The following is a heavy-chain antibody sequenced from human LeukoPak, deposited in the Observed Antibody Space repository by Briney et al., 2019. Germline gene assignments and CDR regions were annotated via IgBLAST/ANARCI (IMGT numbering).Heavy chain of an antibody. CDR3: AKGLFSLSRIAVAGSDY. D-gene: IGHD6-19*01. CDR1: GFTFSSYG. CDR2: IRYDGSNK. V-gene: IGHV3-30*02. J-gene: IGHJ4*02. Sequence: GGSLRLSCAASGFTFSSYGMHWVRQAPGKGLEWVAFIRYDGSNKYYADSVKGRFTISRDNSKNTLYLQMNSLRAEDTAVYYCAKGLFSLSRIAVAGSDYWGQGTRVTVSS.